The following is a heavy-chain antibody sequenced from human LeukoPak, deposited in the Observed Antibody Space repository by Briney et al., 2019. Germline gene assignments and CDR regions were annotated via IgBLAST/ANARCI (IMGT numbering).Heavy chain of an antibody. CDR2: INHSGST. D-gene: IGHD2-15*01. J-gene: IGHJ4*02. CDR3: ARGGGNCSGGICLSDH. Sequence: SETLSLTCTVYGGSFSGYYWSWIRQPPGKGLEWIGEINHSGSTNYNPSLKSRVTISVDTSKKQFSLKLSSVTAADTSVYYCARGGGNCSGGICLSDHWGQGTLVTVSS. CDR1: GGSFSGYY. V-gene: IGHV4-34*01.